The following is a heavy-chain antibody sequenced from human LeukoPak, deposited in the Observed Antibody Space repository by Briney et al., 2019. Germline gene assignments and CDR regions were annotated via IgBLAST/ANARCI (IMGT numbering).Heavy chain of an antibody. V-gene: IGHV4-34*01. D-gene: IGHD2-2*01. Sequence: SETLSLTCTVSGASISSGDYYWSWIRQPPGKGLEWIGEINHSGSTNYNPSLKSRVTISVDTSKNQFSLKLSSVTAADTAVYYCARRRVVPAAIRGHFDYWGQGTLVTVSS. CDR2: INHSGST. CDR1: GASISSGDYY. CDR3: ARRRVVPAAIRGHFDY. J-gene: IGHJ4*02.